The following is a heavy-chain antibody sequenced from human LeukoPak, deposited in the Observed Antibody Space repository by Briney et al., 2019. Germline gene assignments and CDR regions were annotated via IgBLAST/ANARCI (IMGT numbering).Heavy chain of an antibody. CDR3: SRGGDYRLHY. D-gene: IGHD3-10*01. Sequence: PSEXXSLTCAVSXDXXXXXXXWXXXRXXXXXXXELIGEIHHGGGINYNPSLKSRVTISLDKSKNQFSLELNSVTAADTALYYCSRGGDYRLHYWGQGTLVTVSS. J-gene: IGHJ4*02. CDR1: XDXXXXXXX. V-gene: IGHV4-4*02. CDR2: IHHGGGI.